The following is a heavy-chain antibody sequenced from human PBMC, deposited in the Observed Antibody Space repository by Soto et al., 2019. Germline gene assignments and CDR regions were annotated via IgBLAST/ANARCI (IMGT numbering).Heavy chain of an antibody. J-gene: IGHJ5*02. CDR2: ISAYNGNT. Sequence: ASVKVSCKASGYTFTSYGISWVRQAPGQGLEWMGWISAYNGNTNYAQKLQGRVTMTTDTSTSTAYMELRSLRSDDTAVYYCAREFNYYDSSGYNWFDPWGQGTLVTVSS. V-gene: IGHV1-18*04. CDR1: GYTFTSYG. D-gene: IGHD3-22*01. CDR3: AREFNYYDSSGYNWFDP.